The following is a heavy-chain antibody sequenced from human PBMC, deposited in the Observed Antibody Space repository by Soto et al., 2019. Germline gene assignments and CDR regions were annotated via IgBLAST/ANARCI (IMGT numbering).Heavy chain of an antibody. J-gene: IGHJ4*02. CDR1: GFTFSSYA. CDR2: IRGNGGST. Sequence: EVQLVESGGGLVQPGGSLRLSCAASGFTFSSYAMHWVRQAPGEGPEYVSDIRGNGGSTSYANCVKGRLTISRDNSKNTLYLQMGSLRAEDMAVYYCARRGYSGYEIDYWGQGTLVTVSS. CDR3: ARRGYSGYEIDY. V-gene: IGHV3-64*01. D-gene: IGHD5-12*01.